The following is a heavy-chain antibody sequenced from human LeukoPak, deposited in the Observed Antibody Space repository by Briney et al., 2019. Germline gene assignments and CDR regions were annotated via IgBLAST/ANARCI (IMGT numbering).Heavy chain of an antibody. CDR3: AIMGSAYGNAFDV. D-gene: IGHD3-3*01. J-gene: IGHJ3*01. Sequence: SETLSLTCTFSGGSVNSRFCSWVRHSPGKELEWIGYYYYGGSTLYNPSLSSRVTISVDASKNHFFLRLNSVTATDTGVYYYAIMGSAYGNAFDVWGQGTMVTVSP. CDR1: GGSVNSRF. V-gene: IGHV4-59*02. CDR2: YYYGGST.